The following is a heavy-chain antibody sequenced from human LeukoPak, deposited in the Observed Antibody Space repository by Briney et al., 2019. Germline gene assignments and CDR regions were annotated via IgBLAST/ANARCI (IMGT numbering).Heavy chain of an antibody. CDR3: ARGEAAAGPMDYMDV. CDR2: VNHSGST. Sequence: PSETLSLTCTVYGGSFSGYYWSWIRQPPGKGLEWIGEVNHSGSTNYNPSLKSRVTMSVDTSKNQFSLKLSSVTAADTAVYYCARGEAAAGPMDYMDVWDTGATVTVSS. J-gene: IGHJ6*03. V-gene: IGHV4-34*01. D-gene: IGHD6-13*01. CDR1: GGSFSGYY.